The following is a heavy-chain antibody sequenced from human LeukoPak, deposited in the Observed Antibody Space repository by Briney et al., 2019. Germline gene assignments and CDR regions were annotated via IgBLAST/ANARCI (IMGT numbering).Heavy chain of an antibody. J-gene: IGHJ3*02. V-gene: IGHV3-21*01. Sequence: PGGSLRLSCAASGFTFSSYSMNWVRQAPGKGLEWVSSISSSSSYIYYADSVKGRFTISRDNAKNSLYLQMNSLRAEDTAVYYCARDIHLDTAMAHRDAFDIWGQGTMVTVSS. CDR1: GFTFSSYS. CDR2: ISSSSSYI. CDR3: ARDIHLDTAMAHRDAFDI. D-gene: IGHD5-18*01.